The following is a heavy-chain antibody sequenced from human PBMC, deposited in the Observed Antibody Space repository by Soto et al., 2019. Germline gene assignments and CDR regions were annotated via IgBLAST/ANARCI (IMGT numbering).Heavy chain of an antibody. V-gene: IGHV1-18*04. CDR2: ISAYNGNT. CDR1: GYNFNSYG. Sequence: QVQLVQSGAEVKKPGASVKVSCKASGYNFNSYGISWVRQAPGQGLEWLGWISAYNGNTNYAQKLQGRVIMTTDTSASTAYMERRSLRSADTAVYYCARDGLAEGYSAGFDPWGQGTLVTVSS. CDR3: ARDGLAEGYSAGFDP. J-gene: IGHJ5*02. D-gene: IGHD3-22*01.